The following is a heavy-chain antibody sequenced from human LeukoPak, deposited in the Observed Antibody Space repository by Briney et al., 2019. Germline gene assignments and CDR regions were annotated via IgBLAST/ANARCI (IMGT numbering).Heavy chain of an antibody. V-gene: IGHV3-48*03. CDR2: ISISGSTI. Sequence: PGGSLRLSCAASGFTFSTYEMNWVRQAPGKGPEWISYISISGSTISYADSVKGRFTISRDNAKNPLYLQMNSLRAEDTAVYYCASRGTTVIPDYGGQGTLVTVAS. J-gene: IGHJ4*02. D-gene: IGHD4-11*01. CDR1: GFTFSTYE. CDR3: ASRGTTVIPDY.